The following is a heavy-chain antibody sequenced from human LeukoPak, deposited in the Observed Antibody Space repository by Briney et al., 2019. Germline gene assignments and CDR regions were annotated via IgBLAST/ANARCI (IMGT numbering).Heavy chain of an antibody. D-gene: IGHD3-3*01. CDR2: IKSDGSST. J-gene: IGHJ5*02. CDR1: GFTFSSYW. V-gene: IGHV3-74*01. Sequence: GGSLRLSCAASGFTFSSYWMHWVRQAPGEGLVWVSRIKSDGSSTRYADSVKGRFTISRDNAKNTLYLQMNSLRAEDTAVYYCARGRAYYDFWSGYYNWFDPWGQGTLVTVSS. CDR3: ARGRAYYDFWSGYYNWFDP.